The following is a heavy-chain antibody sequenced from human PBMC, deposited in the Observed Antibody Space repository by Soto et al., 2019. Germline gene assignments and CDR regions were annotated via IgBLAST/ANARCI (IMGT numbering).Heavy chain of an antibody. Sequence: PGGSLRLSCAASGFTFSAHYMDWVRQAPGKGLEWVGRTRNRANGYTTEYAASVKGRFTISRDSSNNSLYLQMNSLKTDDTAEYYCTRGSPSDWRSFDSWGQGTLVTVSS. D-gene: IGHD3-9*01. CDR2: TRNRANGYTT. J-gene: IGHJ4*02. V-gene: IGHV3-72*01. CDR1: GFTFSAHY. CDR3: TRGSPSDWRSFDS.